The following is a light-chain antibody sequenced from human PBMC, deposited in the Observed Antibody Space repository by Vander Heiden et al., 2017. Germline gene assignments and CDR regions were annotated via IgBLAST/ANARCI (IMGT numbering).Light chain of an antibody. CDR1: QSINDW. CDR3: QQYNGYRWT. Sequence: DIQMTQSPSTLSASVGDRVTITCRASQSINDWLAWFQQKPGKAPKLLIYKASSLESGVPSRFSGSGSGTEFTLTISSLQPDDFATYYCQQYNGYRWTFGQGTKLEIK. CDR2: KAS. V-gene: IGKV1-5*03. J-gene: IGKJ2*02.